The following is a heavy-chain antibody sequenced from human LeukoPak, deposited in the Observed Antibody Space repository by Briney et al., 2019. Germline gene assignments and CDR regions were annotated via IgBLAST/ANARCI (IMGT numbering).Heavy chain of an antibody. CDR1: GFTFSSYG. J-gene: IGHJ6*02. CDR3: AKDRYSYGPYGMDV. CDR2: ISYDGSNK. V-gene: IGHV3-30*18. D-gene: IGHD5-18*01. Sequence: GGSLRLSCAASGFTFSSYGMYWVRQAPGKGLEWVAVISYDGSNKYYADSVKGRFTISRDNSKNTLYLQMNSLRAEDTAVYYCAKDRYSYGPYGMDVWGQGTTVTVSS.